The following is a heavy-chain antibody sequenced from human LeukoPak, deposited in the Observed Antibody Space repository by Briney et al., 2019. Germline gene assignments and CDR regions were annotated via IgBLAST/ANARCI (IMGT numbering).Heavy chain of an antibody. CDR2: IIPIFGTA. J-gene: IGHJ3*02. CDR3: ARDNSYCSSTSCKQGDAFDI. V-gene: IGHV1-69*05. CDR1: GGTFSSYA. Sequence: ASVKVSCKASGGTFSSYAISWVRQAPGQGLEWMGGIIPIFGTANYAQEFQGRVTITTDESTSTAYMELSSLRSEDTAVYYCARDNSYCSSTSCKQGDAFDIWGQGTMVTVSS. D-gene: IGHD2-2*01.